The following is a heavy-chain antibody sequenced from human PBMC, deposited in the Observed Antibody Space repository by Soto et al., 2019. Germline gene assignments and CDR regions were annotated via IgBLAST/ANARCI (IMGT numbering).Heavy chain of an antibody. CDR3: AASSWYERWFDP. J-gene: IGHJ5*02. CDR1: GYTFSTHG. Sequence: QVQLVQSGAEVKKPGASVRVSCQASGYTFSTHGITWVRQAPGQGLEWMGWISAYSGDTNYAQKFQGRVTMTTDTAPCTAYMELGSLRSDDTAVYYCAASSWYERWFDPWGQGTLVTVSS. V-gene: IGHV1-18*01. D-gene: IGHD6-13*01. CDR2: ISAYSGDT.